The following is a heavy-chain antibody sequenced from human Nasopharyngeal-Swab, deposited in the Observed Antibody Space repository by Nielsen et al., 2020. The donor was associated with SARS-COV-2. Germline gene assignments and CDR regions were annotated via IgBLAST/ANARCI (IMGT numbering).Heavy chain of an antibody. V-gene: IGHV4-59*01. D-gene: IGHD6-13*01. Sequence: SETLSLTCTVSGGSISSYYWSWIRQPPGKGLEWIGYIYYSGSTNYNPSLKSRVTISVDTSKNQFSLKLSSVTAADTAVYYCARETRSWTGGGAFDIWGQGTVVTVSS. CDR3: ARETRSWTGGGAFDI. J-gene: IGHJ3*02. CDR2: IYYSGST. CDR1: GGSISSYY.